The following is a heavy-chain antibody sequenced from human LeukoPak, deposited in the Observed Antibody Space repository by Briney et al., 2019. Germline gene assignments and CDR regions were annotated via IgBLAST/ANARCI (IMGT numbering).Heavy chain of an antibody. D-gene: IGHD2-15*01. CDR1: GGSISSDDYF. J-gene: IGHJ6*04. CDR3: ARDAFVMVAAKPKFGYAPTQRKPHYALDV. CDR2: ISKSGGT. V-gene: IGHV4-30-4*01. Sequence: SQTLSLTCTVSGGSISSDDYFWGWIRQSPGKGLEWNGYISKSGGTHYRPSLEGRVSVSVDTSKNQFSLELRSVTVADTATYFCARDAFVMVAAKPKFGYAPTQRKPHYALDVWGKGTTIIVSS.